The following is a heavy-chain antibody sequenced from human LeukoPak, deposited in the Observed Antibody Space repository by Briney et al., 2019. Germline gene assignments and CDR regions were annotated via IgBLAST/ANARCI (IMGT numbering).Heavy chain of an antibody. CDR3: ARDQGVTGTPSMTDGMDV. CDR2: INTNTGNP. V-gene: IGHV7-4-1*02. Sequence: GALVKVSCKASGYTFTGYYMHWVRQAPGQGLEWMGWINTNTGNPTYAQGFTGRFVFSLDTSVSTAYLQISSLKAEDTAVYYCARDQGVTGTPSMTDGMDVWGQGTTVTVSS. D-gene: IGHD1-7*01. J-gene: IGHJ6*02. CDR1: GYTFTGYY.